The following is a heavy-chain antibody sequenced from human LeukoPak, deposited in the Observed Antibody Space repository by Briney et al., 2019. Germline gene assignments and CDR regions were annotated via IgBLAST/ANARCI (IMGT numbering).Heavy chain of an antibody. V-gene: IGHV4-38-2*02. Sequence: PSETLSLTCTVSGYSITSAYYWGWIRQPPGKGLEWIGSFFLKGSTYYNPSLKSRVTISVDTSKNQFSLTLISATAADTAVYYCARGTASGYYYYMDVWGRGTTVTVSS. CDR1: GYSITSAYY. CDR3: ARGTASGYYYYMDV. D-gene: IGHD2-21*02. J-gene: IGHJ6*03. CDR2: FFLKGST.